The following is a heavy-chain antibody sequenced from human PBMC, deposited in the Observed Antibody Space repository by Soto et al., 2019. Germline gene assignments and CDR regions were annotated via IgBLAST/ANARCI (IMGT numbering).Heavy chain of an antibody. D-gene: IGHD2-2*01. Sequence: QVQLQPSGPGLVKPSQTLSLTCAISGDSVTSNSGVWNWIRQSPSRGLEWLGRTSYRSTWYTDYAGSVKSRITINPDTSKNQVSLLRNSVTPEDTAVDYCAMHPMPYWYFDLWGRGTLVTVSS. CDR3: AMHPMPYWYFDL. V-gene: IGHV6-1*01. CDR2: TSYRSTWYT. CDR1: GDSVTSNSGV. J-gene: IGHJ2*01.